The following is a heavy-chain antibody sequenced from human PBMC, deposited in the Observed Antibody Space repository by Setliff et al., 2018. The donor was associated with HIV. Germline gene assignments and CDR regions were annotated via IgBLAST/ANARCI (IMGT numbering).Heavy chain of an antibody. D-gene: IGHD4-17*01. Sequence: GVLRLSCAASGFTFSTYWMSWVRQAPGKGLEWVANIKQDGSEKFYVDSVKGRFTISRDNAKNSLYLQMNSLRAEDTAVYYCARDPYPYFDYGDWYFDLWGRGTLVTVSS. CDR3: ARDPYPYFDYGDWYFDL. V-gene: IGHV3-7*01. J-gene: IGHJ2*01. CDR2: IKQDGSEK. CDR1: GFTFSTYW.